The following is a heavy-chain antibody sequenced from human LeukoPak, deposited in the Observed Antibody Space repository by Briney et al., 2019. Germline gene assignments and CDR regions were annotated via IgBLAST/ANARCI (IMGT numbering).Heavy chain of an antibody. V-gene: IGHV1-69*04. CDR1: GGTFSSYA. CDR2: IIPILGIA. D-gene: IGHD2-2*01. CDR3: ARGYCSSTSCFDFDY. Sequence: GASVKVSCKASGGTFSSYAISWVRQAPGQGLEWMGRIIPILGIANYAQKFQGRVTITADKSTGTAYMELSSLRSEDTAVYYCARGYCSSTSCFDFDYWGQGTLVTVSS. J-gene: IGHJ4*02.